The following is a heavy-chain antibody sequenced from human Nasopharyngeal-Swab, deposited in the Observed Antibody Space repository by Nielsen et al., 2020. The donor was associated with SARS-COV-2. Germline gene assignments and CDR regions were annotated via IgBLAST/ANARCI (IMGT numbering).Heavy chain of an antibody. CDR1: GGSFSGYY. D-gene: IGHD6-13*01. CDR3: ARRGGQLAPDY. J-gene: IGHJ4*02. CDR2: INHSGST. V-gene: IGHV4-34*01. Sequence: SETLSLTCAVYGGSFSGYYWSWIRQPPGKGPEWIGEINHSGSTNYNPSLKSRVTISVDTSKNQFSLKLSSVTAADTAVYYCARRGGQLAPDYWGQGTLVTVSS.